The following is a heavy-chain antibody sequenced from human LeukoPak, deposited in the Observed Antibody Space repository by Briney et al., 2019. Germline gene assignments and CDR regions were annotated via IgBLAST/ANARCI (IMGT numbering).Heavy chain of an antibody. J-gene: IGHJ4*02. Sequence: PGRSLRLSSAASGFTFDDYAMHWVRQAPGKGLEWVSGISWNSGSIGYADSVKGRFTISRDNAKNSLYLQMNSLRAEDMALYYCAKGSSLSSGNFDYWGQGTLVTVSS. CDR1: GFTFDDYA. V-gene: IGHV3-9*03. D-gene: IGHD3-22*01. CDR2: ISWNSGSI. CDR3: AKGSSLSSGNFDY.